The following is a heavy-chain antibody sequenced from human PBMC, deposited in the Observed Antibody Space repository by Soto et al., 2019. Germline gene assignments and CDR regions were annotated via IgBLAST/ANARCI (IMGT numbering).Heavy chain of an antibody. CDR2: ISAYNGNT. J-gene: IGHJ5*02. D-gene: IGHD4-17*01. Sequence: ASVKVSCKASGYTFTSYGISWVRQAPGQGLEWMGWISAYNGNTNYAQKLQGRVTMTTDTSTSTAYMELRSLRSDDTAVYYCATNADYGDYAGEDWFDPWGQGTLVTVS. CDR1: GYTFTSYG. CDR3: ATNADYGDYAGEDWFDP. V-gene: IGHV1-18*04.